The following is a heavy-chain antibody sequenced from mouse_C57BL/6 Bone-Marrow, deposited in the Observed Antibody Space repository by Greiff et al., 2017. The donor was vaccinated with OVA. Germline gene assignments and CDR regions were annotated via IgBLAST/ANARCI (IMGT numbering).Heavy chain of an antibody. J-gene: IGHJ2*01. V-gene: IGHV14-4*01. Sequence: VQLKQSGAELVRPGASVKLSCTASGFNIKDDYMHWVKQRPEQGLEWIGWIDPENGDTEYASKFQGKATITADTSSNTAYLQLSSLTSEDTAVYYCTTGWLSLFDYWGQGTTLTVSS. CDR1: GFNIKDDY. CDR3: TTGWLSLFDY. D-gene: IGHD2-3*01. CDR2: IDPENGDT.